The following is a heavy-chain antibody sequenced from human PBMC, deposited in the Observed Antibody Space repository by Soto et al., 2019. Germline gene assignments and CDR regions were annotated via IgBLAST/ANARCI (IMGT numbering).Heavy chain of an antibody. D-gene: IGHD6-13*01. V-gene: IGHV1-46*03. CDR1: GYTFTSYY. CDR2: INPSGGST. J-gene: IGHJ6*03. Sequence: QVQLVQSGAEVKKPGASVKVSCKASGYTFTSYYMHWVRQAPGQGLEWMGIINPSGGSTSYAQKFQGRVTMTRDTSTSTVYMELSSLRSEDTAVYYCARGMGVAAAGRYYYYYYMDVWGKGTTVTVSS. CDR3: ARGMGVAAAGRYYYYYYMDV.